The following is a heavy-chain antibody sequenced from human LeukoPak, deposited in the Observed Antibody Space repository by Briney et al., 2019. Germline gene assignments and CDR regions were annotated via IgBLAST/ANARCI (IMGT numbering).Heavy chain of an antibody. CDR2: IKEDGSEK. CDR1: GFTFSNYW. J-gene: IGHJ4*02. CDR3: ASGRQLGY. Sequence: GGSLSLFCAASGFTFSNYWMSWVRQAPGKGLEWVANIKEDGSEKYYVDSVKGRFTISRDNARKSLYLQMNSLRAEDTAVYYCASGRQLGYWGQGTLVTVSS. V-gene: IGHV3-7*01. D-gene: IGHD6-13*01.